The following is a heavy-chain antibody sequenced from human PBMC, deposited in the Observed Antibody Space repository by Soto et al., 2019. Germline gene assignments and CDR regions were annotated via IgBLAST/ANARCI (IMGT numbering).Heavy chain of an antibody. CDR2: ISSSSSTI. CDR1: GFTFSSYS. Sequence: GGSLRLSCAASGFTFSSYSMNWVRQAPGKGLEWVSYISSSSSTIYYADSVKGRFTNSRDNAKNSLYLQMNSLRAEDTAVYYCARAGLRFLEWLLPNDAFDIWGQGTMVTVSS. J-gene: IGHJ3*02. CDR3: ARAGLRFLEWLLPNDAFDI. D-gene: IGHD3-3*01. V-gene: IGHV3-48*01.